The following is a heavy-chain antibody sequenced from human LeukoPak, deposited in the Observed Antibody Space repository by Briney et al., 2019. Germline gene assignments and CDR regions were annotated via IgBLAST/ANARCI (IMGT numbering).Heavy chain of an antibody. CDR1: GFTFSSYG. CDR2: ISGSGGST. Sequence: PGGSLRLSCAASGFTFSSYGMSWVRQAPGKGLEWVSAISGSGGSTYYADSVKGRFTISRDNSKNTLYLQVNSLRAEDTAVYYCAKRRLEYFDYWGQGTLVTVSS. CDR3: AKRRLEYFDY. J-gene: IGHJ4*02. D-gene: IGHD6-25*01. V-gene: IGHV3-23*01.